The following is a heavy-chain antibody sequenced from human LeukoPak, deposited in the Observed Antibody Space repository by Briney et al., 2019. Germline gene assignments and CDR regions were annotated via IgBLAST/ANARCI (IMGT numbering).Heavy chain of an antibody. CDR1: GGSISSYY. J-gene: IGHJ4*02. Sequence: PSETLSLTCTVSGGSISSYYWSWIRQPPGKGLEWIGYIYYSGSTNYNPSLKSRVTISLDTSKNQFSLKLTSMTAADTALYYCARHYSSDPFDYWGQGTLVTVSS. D-gene: IGHD2-21*01. V-gene: IGHV4-59*08. CDR2: IYYSGST. CDR3: ARHYSSDPFDY.